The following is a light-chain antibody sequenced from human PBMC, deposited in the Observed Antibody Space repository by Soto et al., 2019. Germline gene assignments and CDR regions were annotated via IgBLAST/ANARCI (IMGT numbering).Light chain of an antibody. V-gene: IGLV1-47*01. CDR1: SSNIGSNH. CDR3: SARDDFPSGVV. CDR2: RSD. Sequence: QSVLTQPPSASGTPGQRVTISCSGSSSNIGSNHVYWYQQFPGMAPKLLMYRSDQRPTGVPDRFSGSRSGTSASLAISGLRSDDEGDYYCSARDDFPSGVVFGGGTKLTVL. J-gene: IGLJ2*01.